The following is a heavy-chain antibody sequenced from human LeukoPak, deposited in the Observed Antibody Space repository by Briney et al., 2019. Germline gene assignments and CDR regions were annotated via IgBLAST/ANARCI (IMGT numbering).Heavy chain of an antibody. CDR3: ARYSSSSPFDY. J-gene: IGHJ4*02. D-gene: IGHD6-6*01. V-gene: IGHV1-2*02. Sequence: ASVKVSCKASGYTFTGYYMHWVRQAPGQGLEWMGWINPKSGGTNYAQKFQGRVTMTRDTSISTAYLELSGLRSDDTAVYHCARYSSSSPFDYWGQGTLVTVSS. CDR1: GYTFTGYY. CDR2: INPKSGGT.